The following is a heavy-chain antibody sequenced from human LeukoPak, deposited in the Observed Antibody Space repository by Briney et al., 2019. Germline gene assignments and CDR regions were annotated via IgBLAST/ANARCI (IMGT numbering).Heavy chain of an antibody. CDR2: ISSSSSYI. CDR3: ARGLGIYYYYMDV. D-gene: IGHD1-14*01. V-gene: IGHV3-21*01. Sequence: GGSLRLSCAASGFTFSSYSMNWVRQAPGKGLEWVSSISSSSSYIYYADSVKGRFTISRDNAKNSLYLQMNSLRAEDTAVYYCARGLGIYYYYMDVRGKGTTVTVSS. CDR1: GFTFSSYS. J-gene: IGHJ6*03.